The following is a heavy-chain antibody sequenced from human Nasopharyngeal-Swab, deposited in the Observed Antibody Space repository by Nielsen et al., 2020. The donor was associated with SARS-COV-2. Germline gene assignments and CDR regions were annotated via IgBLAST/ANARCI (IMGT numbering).Heavy chain of an antibody. CDR2: IYYKGRT. V-gene: IGHV4-31*03. D-gene: IGHD4-11*01. CDR3: ARVVGDSSKGCFDV. J-gene: IGHJ6*02. CDR1: SGAITDGRYY. Sequence: SETLSLTCTVSSGAITDGRYYWSWIRQHPGKGLEWVGHIYYKGRTYYNPSLKNRVSISIDTSRSQFSLRLTSLSAADTAVFYCARVVGDSSKGCFDVWGQGIPVTVSS.